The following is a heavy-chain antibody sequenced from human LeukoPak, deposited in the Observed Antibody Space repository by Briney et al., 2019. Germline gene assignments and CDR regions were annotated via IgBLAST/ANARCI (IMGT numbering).Heavy chain of an antibody. V-gene: IGHV3-48*02. CDR1: GFTFSSSW. CDR2: ITADSGTT. J-gene: IGHJ4*02. CDR3: ASRDYFDY. Sequence: GGSLRLSCAASGFTFSSSWMHWVRQAPGKGLEWVSYITADSGTTYYADSVKGRFTISRDNAKNSLYLQMNSLRDEDTAVYYCASRDYFDYWGQGTLVTVSS.